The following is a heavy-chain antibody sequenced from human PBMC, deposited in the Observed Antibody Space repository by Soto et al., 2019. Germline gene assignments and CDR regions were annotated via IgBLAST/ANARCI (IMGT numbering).Heavy chain of an antibody. CDR2: ISGSGGST. D-gene: IGHD3-9*01. J-gene: IGHJ4*02. CDR3: AKDPGGYYDTDY. CDR1: GFTFSSYA. V-gene: IGHV3-23*01. Sequence: PGGSLRLSCAASGFTFSSYAMSWVRQAPGKGLEWVSAISGSGGSTYYADSVKGRFTISRDNSKSTLYLQMNSLRAEDTAVYYCAKDPGGYYDTDYWGQGTLVTVSS.